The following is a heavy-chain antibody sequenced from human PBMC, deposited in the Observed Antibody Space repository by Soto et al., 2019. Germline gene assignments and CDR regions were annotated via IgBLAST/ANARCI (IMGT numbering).Heavy chain of an antibody. V-gene: IGHV4-39*01. Sequence: QLHLEESGPGLVKPSETLSLTCTVSGGSISSGSYYWGWIRQPSGKGPEWIGSLYYNGFTYYNPSLKSRLTISVDTSKNQFSLKLTSVTAADTAVYYCARQDDFWSGDSSFDPWGQGTLVTVSS. D-gene: IGHD3-3*01. CDR3: ARQDDFWSGDSSFDP. CDR1: GGSISSGSYY. J-gene: IGHJ5*02. CDR2: LYYNGFT.